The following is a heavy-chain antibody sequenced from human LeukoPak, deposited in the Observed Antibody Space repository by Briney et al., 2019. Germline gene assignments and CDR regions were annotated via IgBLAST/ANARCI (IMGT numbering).Heavy chain of an antibody. CDR1: GFTFSSYA. J-gene: IGHJ4*02. CDR2: ISGSGNNT. D-gene: IGHD1-26*01. Sequence: GGSLRLSCAASGFTFSSYAMSWVRQAPGKGLEWVSGISGSGNNTYYADSVKGRFTISRDSSKNTLFLQMNSLRAEDTAVYYCAKKDCSGGGRYQVPHPQFDYWGQGTLVTVSS. CDR3: AKKDCSGGGRYQVPHPQFDY. V-gene: IGHV3-23*01.